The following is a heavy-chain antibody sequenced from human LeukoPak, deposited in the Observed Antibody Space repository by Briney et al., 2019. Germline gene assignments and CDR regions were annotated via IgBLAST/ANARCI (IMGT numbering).Heavy chain of an antibody. CDR2: IKQDGSEK. V-gene: IGHV3-7*01. D-gene: IGHD3-10*01. Sequence: GGSLRLSCAASGFTFSSYWMSWVRQAPGKGLEWVTNIKQDGSEKYYVDSVKGRFTISRDNSKNTLYLQMNSLRAEDTAVYYCARSLMVRGVIKWENFDYWGQGTLVTVSS. CDR3: ARSLMVRGVIKWENFDY. J-gene: IGHJ4*02. CDR1: GFTFSSYW.